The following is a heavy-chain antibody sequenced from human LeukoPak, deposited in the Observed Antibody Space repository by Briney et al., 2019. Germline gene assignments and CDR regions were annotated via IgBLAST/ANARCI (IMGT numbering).Heavy chain of an antibody. D-gene: IGHD6-19*01. Sequence: SETLSLTCTVSGGSISSGGYYWSWIRQHPGKGLEWIGYIYYSGSTYYNPSLKSRVTMSVDTSENQFSLKLSSVTAADTAVYYCTKATQWLAFDYWGRGTLVTVSS. CDR3: TKATQWLAFDY. V-gene: IGHV4-31*03. J-gene: IGHJ4*02. CDR1: GGSISSGGYY. CDR2: IYYSGST.